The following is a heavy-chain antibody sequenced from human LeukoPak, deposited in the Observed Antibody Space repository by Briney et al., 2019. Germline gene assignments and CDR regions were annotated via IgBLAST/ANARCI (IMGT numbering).Heavy chain of an antibody. D-gene: IGHD6-6*01. CDR2: IKQDGSDK. CDR3: ARWATSFDL. CDR1: GFTFGNYW. J-gene: IGHJ4*02. V-gene: IGHV3-7*01. Sequence: PGGSLRLSCVASGFTFGNYWMSWVRQAPGKGLEWVANIKQDGSDKYYVDSVTGRFTISRDNAKNSLYLQMNSLRAEDTAVYYCARWATSFDLWGQGTLVTVSS.